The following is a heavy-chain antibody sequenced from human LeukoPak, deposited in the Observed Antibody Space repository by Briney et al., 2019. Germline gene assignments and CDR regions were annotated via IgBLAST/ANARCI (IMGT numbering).Heavy chain of an antibody. CDR2: T. J-gene: IGHJ4*02. CDR1: GGSISSSSYY. Sequence: SETLSLTCTVSGGSISSSSYYWGWIRQPPGKGLEWIGSTYYNPSLKSRVTISVDTSKNQFSLKLSSVTAADTAVYYCARAYGDYPKFDYWGQGTLVTVSS. V-gene: IGHV4-39*07. CDR3: ARAYGDYPKFDY. D-gene: IGHD4-17*01.